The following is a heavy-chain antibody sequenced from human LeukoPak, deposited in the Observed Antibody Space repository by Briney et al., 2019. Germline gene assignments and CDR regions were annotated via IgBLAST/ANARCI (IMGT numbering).Heavy chain of an antibody. Sequence: GRSLRLACAASGFTFSSYGMHWVRQTPGKGLEWVAVIWSDGSNKYYADSVKGRFTISRDNSKNTLYLQMNSLRAEDTAVYYCARGSGSFSGGFDYWGQGTLVTVSS. V-gene: IGHV3-33*01. J-gene: IGHJ4*02. D-gene: IGHD1-26*01. CDR3: ARGSGSFSGGFDY. CDR2: IWSDGSNK. CDR1: GFTFSSYG.